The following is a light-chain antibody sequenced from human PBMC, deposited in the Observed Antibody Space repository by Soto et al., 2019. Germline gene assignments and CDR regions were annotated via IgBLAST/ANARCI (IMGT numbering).Light chain of an antibody. CDR2: DTS. V-gene: IGKV3-11*01. CDR3: LQRNNWPWT. Sequence: VVLTQSPATLSLSPGERATLSCRASHNINRNLAWYQQKPGQAPRLLIYDTSNRAPGVPAGFSGSGSGTDFTLTITSLEPEDFAVYYCLQRNNWPWTFGQGTKVEI. J-gene: IGKJ1*01. CDR1: HNINRN.